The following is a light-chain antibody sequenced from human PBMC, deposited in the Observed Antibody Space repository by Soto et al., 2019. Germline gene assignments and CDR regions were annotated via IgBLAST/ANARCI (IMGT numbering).Light chain of an antibody. Sequence: EIVLTQSPGILSLSPGEGATLSCRASQSVRGNYLAWYQQKPGQTPRLLFYGASSRATGIPVRFSGSGAGTDFTLTISRLEPEDFAVYYCQQYANTPYTFGQGTKLEIK. V-gene: IGKV3-20*01. CDR3: QQYANTPYT. J-gene: IGKJ2*01. CDR1: QSVRGNY. CDR2: GAS.